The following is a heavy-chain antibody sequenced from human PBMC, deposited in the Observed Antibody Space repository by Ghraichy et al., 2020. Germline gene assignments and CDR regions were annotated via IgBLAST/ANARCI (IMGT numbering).Heavy chain of an antibody. CDR2: IIPIFGTA. V-gene: IGHV1-69*13. D-gene: IGHD2-21*02. J-gene: IGHJ3*02. CDR3: ARALAYCGGDRGGVCAFDI. Sequence: SVKVSCKASGGTFSSYAISWVRQAPGQGLEWMGGIIPIFGTANYAQKFQGRVTITADESTSTAYMELSSLRSEDTAVYYCARALAYCGGDRGGVCAFDIWGQGTMVTVSS. CDR1: GGTFSSYA.